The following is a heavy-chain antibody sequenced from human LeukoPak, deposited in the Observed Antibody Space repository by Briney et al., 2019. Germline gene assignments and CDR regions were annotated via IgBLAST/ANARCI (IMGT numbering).Heavy chain of an antibody. J-gene: IGHJ4*02. Sequence: SETLSLTCTVSGGSISSYYWSWIRQPPGKGLEWIGYIYHSGSTYYNPSLKSRVTISVDRSKNQFSLKLSSVTAADTAVYYCARGDIAARPDYWGQGTLVTVSS. V-gene: IGHV4-59*12. CDR1: GGSISSYY. CDR2: IYHSGST. CDR3: ARGDIAARPDY. D-gene: IGHD6-6*01.